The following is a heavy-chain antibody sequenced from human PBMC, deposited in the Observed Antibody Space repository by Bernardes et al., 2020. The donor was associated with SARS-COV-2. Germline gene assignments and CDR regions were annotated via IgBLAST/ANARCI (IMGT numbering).Heavy chain of an antibody. Sequence: VGSLSLSCAASGFTFGSAWFNWVRQAPGKGLVWVSRINPDGSSTNYADSVKGRFTISRDNAKNMLFLQMSGLRAEDTAMYYCARDLGYCTNGVCSPWGQGTLVTVSS. J-gene: IGHJ5*02. D-gene: IGHD2-8*01. CDR1: GFTFGSAW. V-gene: IGHV3-74*01. CDR3: ARDLGYCTNGVCSP. CDR2: INPDGSST.